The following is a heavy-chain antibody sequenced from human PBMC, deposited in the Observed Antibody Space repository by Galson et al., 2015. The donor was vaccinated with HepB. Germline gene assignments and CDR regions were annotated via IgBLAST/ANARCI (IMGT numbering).Heavy chain of an antibody. CDR1: GFTFSDYY. Sequence: SLRLSCAASGFTFSDYYMSWIRQSPGKGLEWVSHIGSGGDPKYYTDSVKGRFSISRDNDKNSLYLQMHTLRADDTAVYYCARDWPTDSHALDIWGQGTMVTVSS. D-gene: IGHD5-18*01. CDR3: ARDWPTDSHALDI. J-gene: IGHJ3*02. V-gene: IGHV3-11*01. CDR2: IGSGGDPK.